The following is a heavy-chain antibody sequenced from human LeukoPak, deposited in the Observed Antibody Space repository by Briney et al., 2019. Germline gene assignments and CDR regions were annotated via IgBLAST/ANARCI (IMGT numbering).Heavy chain of an antibody. CDR3: ARARYYYYMDV. J-gene: IGHJ6*03. CDR1: GFTCSNYW. V-gene: IGHV3-74*01. CDR2: INSDGSST. Sequence: GGSLRLSCAASGFTCSNYWMHWVRQAPGKGLVWVSRINSDGSSTSYADSVKGRFTISRDNAKNTLYLQMNSLRAEDTAVYYCARARYYYYMDVWGKGTTVTVSS.